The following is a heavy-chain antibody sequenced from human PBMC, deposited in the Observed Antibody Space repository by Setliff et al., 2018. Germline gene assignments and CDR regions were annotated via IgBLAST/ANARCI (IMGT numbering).Heavy chain of an antibody. J-gene: IGHJ4*02. D-gene: IGHD3-10*01. Sequence: PSETLSLTCAVSGYSISSGYYWGWIRQPPGKGLEWIGSIYHSGSTYYNPSLKSRVTISVDTSKNQFSLKLTSVTAADTAVYYCATPGRRFGESIDYWGQGTLVTVS. CDR3: ATPGRRFGESIDY. CDR2: IYHSGST. V-gene: IGHV4-38-2*01. CDR1: GYSISSGYY.